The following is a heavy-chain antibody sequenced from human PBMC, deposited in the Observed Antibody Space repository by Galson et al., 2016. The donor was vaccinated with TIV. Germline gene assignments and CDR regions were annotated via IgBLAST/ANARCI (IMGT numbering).Heavy chain of an antibody. J-gene: IGHJ6*02. CDR3: ARIIGYWVGYYTMDV. D-gene: IGHD2-8*02. V-gene: IGHV3-21*01. Sequence: SLRLSCAVSGFTFSGHSMNWVRQAPGKGLEWVSSISNSGDYIHYSDSMKGRFTISRDNAKKSLYLQMHSLRAEDTAVYYCARIIGYWVGYYTMDVWGQGTTVTVSS. CDR2: ISNSGDYI. CDR1: GFTFSGHS.